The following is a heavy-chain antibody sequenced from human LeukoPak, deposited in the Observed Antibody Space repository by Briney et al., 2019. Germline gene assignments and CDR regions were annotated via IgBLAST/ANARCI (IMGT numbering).Heavy chain of an antibody. CDR2: INHSGST. V-gene: IGHV4-34*01. CDR1: GGSFSGYY. Sequence: SETLSLTCAVYGGSFSGYYWSWIRQPPGKGLEWIGEINHSGSTNYNPSLKSRVTISVDTSKNRFSLKLSSVTAADTAVYYCARHRSSGWYYRGATGHRDRNPYYFDYWGQGTLVTVSS. J-gene: IGHJ4*02. D-gene: IGHD6-19*01. CDR3: ARHRSSGWYYRGATGHRDRNPYYFDY.